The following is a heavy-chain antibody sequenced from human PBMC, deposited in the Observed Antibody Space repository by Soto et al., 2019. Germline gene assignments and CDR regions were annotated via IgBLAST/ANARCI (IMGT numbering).Heavy chain of an antibody. Sequence: GGSLRLSCQASGYSFSSSWIGWVRQMPGKGLEWMGIIDPNDSQTIYSPSFQGQVTISADKSIDTAYLQWSSLKTSDTAMYYCARHAGNSWKGDYFDYWGQGALVTVSS. CDR1: GYSFSSSW. V-gene: IGHV5-51*01. CDR2: IDPNDSQT. J-gene: IGHJ4*02. CDR3: ARHAGNSWKGDYFDY. D-gene: IGHD6-13*01.